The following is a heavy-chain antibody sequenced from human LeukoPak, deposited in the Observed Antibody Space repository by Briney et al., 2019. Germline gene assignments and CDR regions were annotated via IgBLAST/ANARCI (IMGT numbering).Heavy chain of an antibody. J-gene: IGHJ4*02. CDR2: IYTNGST. Sequence: SETLSLTCTVSGGSISSGSYYWSWIRQPAGKGLEWIGRIYTNGSTNYNPSLKSRVTISVDTSKNQFSLKLTSVTAADTAVYYCARAFKQWLVPPDYWGQGTLVTVSS. CDR3: ARAFKQWLVPPDY. V-gene: IGHV4-61*02. CDR1: GGSISSGSYY. D-gene: IGHD6-19*01.